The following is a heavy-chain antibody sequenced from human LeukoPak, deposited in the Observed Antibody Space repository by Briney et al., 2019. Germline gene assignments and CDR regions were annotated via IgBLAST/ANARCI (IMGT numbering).Heavy chain of an antibody. CDR1: GFTFSSYS. J-gene: IGHJ4*02. Sequence: GGSLRLSFAASGFTFSSYSMNWVRQAPGKGLEWISYISSTSTTVLYGDCVKGRFTISRDNAKNSLGLQMNSLRAEDTAVYYCARDRVTYSTSVDPLDYWGQGTLVTVSS. CDR3: ARDRVTYSTSVDPLDY. CDR2: ISSTSTTV. V-gene: IGHV3-48*01. D-gene: IGHD6-6*01.